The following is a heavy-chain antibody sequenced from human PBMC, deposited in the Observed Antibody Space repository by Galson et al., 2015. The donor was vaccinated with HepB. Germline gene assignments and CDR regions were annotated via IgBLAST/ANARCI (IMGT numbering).Heavy chain of an antibody. CDR1: GGSMSSYY. J-gene: IGHJ4*02. CDR3: AGWGSYEDYVQN. Sequence: ETLYLTCTVSGGSMSSYYWSWIRQSPGKGLEWIGYNYDSGSTNYNPSLKSRVTISVDTSKNQFSLNMSSVTAADTAVYYCAGWGSYEDYVQNWGQGILVTVSS. CDR2: NYDSGST. D-gene: IGHD4-17*01. V-gene: IGHV4-59*01.